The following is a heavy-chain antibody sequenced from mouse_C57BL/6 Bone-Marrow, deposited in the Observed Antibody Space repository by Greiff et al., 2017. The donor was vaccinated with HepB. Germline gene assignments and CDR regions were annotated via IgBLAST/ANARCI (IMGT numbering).Heavy chain of an antibody. Sequence: QVQLQQSGPELVKPGASVKLSCKASGYTFTSYDINWVKQRPGQGLEWIGWIYPRDGSTKYNEKFKGKATLTVDTSSSTAYMELHSLTSEDSAVYFCANYYGSSAYAMDYWGQGTSVTVSS. J-gene: IGHJ4*01. CDR1: GYTFTSYD. CDR3: ANYYGSSAYAMDY. V-gene: IGHV1-85*01. D-gene: IGHD1-1*01. CDR2: IYPRDGST.